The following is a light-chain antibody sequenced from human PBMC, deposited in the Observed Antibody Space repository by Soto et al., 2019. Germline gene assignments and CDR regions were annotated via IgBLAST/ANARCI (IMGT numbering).Light chain of an antibody. CDR3: QQSSNLPLT. CDR1: QSVDNF. CDR2: DAF. Sequence: EIVLTQSPATLSLSPGERATLSCRASQSVDNFLSWYQQRPGQAPRLLIYDAFNRATGIPARFSGSGSGTDFTLTISSLEAEDFAVYYGQQSSNLPLTFGGGPKVEIK. J-gene: IGKJ4*01. V-gene: IGKV3-11*01.